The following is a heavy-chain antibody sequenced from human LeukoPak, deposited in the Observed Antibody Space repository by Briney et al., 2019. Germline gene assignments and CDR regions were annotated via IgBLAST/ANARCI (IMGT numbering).Heavy chain of an antibody. D-gene: IGHD3-10*01. J-gene: IGHJ5*02. CDR1: GYTFTSYT. CDR3: ARGSKFRSYGSCTYYTSLPFDH. CDR2: SNTGNGNT. Sequence: VASVTVSRTASGYTFTSYTMHWVRQAPGQRLEWMGWSNTGNGNTKYSQELQGRVTITRDTYESTAYMEMSRLRAEETGVYYCARGSKFRSYGSCTYYTSLPFDHWGQGTLVTVSS. V-gene: IGHV1-3*02.